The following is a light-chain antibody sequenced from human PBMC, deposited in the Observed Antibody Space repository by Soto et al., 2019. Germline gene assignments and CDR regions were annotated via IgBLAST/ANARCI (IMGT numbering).Light chain of an antibody. J-gene: IGKJ3*01. Sequence: EIVLTQSPGTVSLSPGERATLSCRASQSVGSLYLAWYQQKPGQAPGLLIYDASNRATGIPARFSGSGSGTDFTLTISSLEPEDFAVYCCQQRSNWPPITFGPGTKVDIK. CDR3: QQRSNWPPIT. V-gene: IGKV3-11*01. CDR1: QSVGSLY. CDR2: DAS.